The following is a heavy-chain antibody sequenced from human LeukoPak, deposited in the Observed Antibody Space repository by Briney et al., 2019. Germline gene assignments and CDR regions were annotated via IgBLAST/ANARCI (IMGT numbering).Heavy chain of an antibody. CDR3: ARGVGATMGSDY. CDR2: INPNSGGT. CDR1: GYTFTGYY. V-gene: IGHV1-2*02. J-gene: IGHJ4*02. D-gene: IGHD1-26*01. Sequence: ASVKVSCKASGYTFTGYYMHWVRQAPGQGLEWMGWINPNSGGTNYAQKFRGRVTMTRDTSISTAYMELSRLRSDDTAVYYCARGVGATMGSDYWGQGTLVTVSS.